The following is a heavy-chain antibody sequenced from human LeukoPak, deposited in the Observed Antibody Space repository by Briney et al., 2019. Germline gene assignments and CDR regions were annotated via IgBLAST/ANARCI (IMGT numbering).Heavy chain of an antibody. CDR1: GFTFSSYA. CDR2: ISYDGSNK. V-gene: IGHV3-30-3*01. Sequence: PGGSLRLSCAASGFTFSSYAMPWVRQAPGKGLEWVAVISYDGSNKYYADSVKGRFTISRDNSKNTLYLQMNSLRAEDTAVYYCAKDKGDGYNPLENWGQGTLVTVSS. D-gene: IGHD5-24*01. CDR3: AKDKGDGYNPLEN. J-gene: IGHJ4*02.